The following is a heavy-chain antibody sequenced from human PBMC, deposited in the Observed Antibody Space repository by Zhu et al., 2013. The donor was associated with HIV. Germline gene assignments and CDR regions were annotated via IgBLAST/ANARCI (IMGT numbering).Heavy chain of an antibody. Sequence: QVQLVQSGAEVKKPGASVKVSCKASGYTFTGYYMHWVRQAPGQGLEWMGWISAYNGNTNYAQKLQGRVTMTTDTSTSTAYMELRSLRSDDTAVYYCARDLWSTTAVSPWGQGTLVTVSS. J-gene: IGHJ5*02. D-gene: IGHD4-17*01. CDR1: GYTFTGYY. CDR3: ARDLWSTTAVSP. V-gene: IGHV1-18*04. CDR2: ISAYNGNT.